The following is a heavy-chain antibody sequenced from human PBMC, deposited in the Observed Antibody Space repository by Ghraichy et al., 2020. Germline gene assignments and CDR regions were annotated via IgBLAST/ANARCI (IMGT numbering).Heavy chain of an antibody. CDR2: INPNSDGT. V-gene: IGHV1-2*02. J-gene: IGHJ4*02. D-gene: IGHD3-10*01. CDR3: ARVGGSRSYYKVD. CDR1: GYTFTDYY. Sequence: ASVKVSCRASGYTFTDYYMHWVRQAPGQGLEWLGWINPNSDGTNYAQNFQGRVTMTRDTSISTAYMELSRLRSDDTAVYYCARVGGSRSYYKVDWGQGTLVTVSS.